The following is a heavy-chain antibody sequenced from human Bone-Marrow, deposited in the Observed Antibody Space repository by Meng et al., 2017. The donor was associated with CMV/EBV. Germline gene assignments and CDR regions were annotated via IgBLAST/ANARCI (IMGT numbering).Heavy chain of an antibody. CDR1: GYTFTGYY. V-gene: IGHV1-2*06. J-gene: IGHJ2*01. D-gene: IGHD2-2*02. CDR2: INPNSGAT. Sequence: QVPLVQAGAVVQKPGASVKFSCKASGYTFTGYYMHWVRQAPGQGLEWMGRINPNSGATEYAQNFQGRVTMTRDTSISTTYMELSRLRSDDTAVYYCARDSRHCTSASCYSWYFDLWGRGTLV. CDR3: ARDSRHCTSASCYSWYFDL.